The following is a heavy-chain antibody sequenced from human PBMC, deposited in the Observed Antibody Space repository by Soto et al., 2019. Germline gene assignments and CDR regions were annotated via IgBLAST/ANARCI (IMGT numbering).Heavy chain of an antibody. Sequence: QVQLQQWGAGLLKPSETLSLTCAVYGGSFSGYYWSWIRQTPGKGLEWIGEINHSGSTNYNPSLKSRVTISVDTSKNQFSLKLSSVTAADTAVYYCAREAPYAYYYDNGAFDIWGQGTMVTVSS. CDR1: GGSFSGYY. V-gene: IGHV4-34*01. D-gene: IGHD3-22*01. CDR2: INHSGST. J-gene: IGHJ3*02. CDR3: AREAPYAYYYDNGAFDI.